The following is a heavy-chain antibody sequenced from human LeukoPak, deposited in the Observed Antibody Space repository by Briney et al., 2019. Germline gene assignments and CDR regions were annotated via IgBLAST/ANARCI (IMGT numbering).Heavy chain of an antibody. CDR1: GFTFSSYS. CDR3: AREGHSGYDPMGY. CDR2: ISSSSSYI. V-gene: IGHV3-21*01. D-gene: IGHD5-12*01. J-gene: IGHJ4*02. Sequence: PGGSLRLSCAASGFTFSSYSMNWVRQAPGKGLEWVSSISSSSSYIYYADSVKGQFTISRDNAKNSLYLQMNSLRAEDTAVYCCAREGHSGYDPMGYWGQGTLVTVSS.